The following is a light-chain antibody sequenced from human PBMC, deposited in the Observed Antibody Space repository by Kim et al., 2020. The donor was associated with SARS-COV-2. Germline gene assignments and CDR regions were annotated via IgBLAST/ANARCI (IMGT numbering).Light chain of an antibody. CDR1: SSDVGAYRC. V-gene: IGLV2-8*01. J-gene: IGLJ1*01. Sequence: QSALAQPPSASGSPGQPVTISCTGTSSDVGAYRCDSWYQQHPGKVPKVKISEVNKWPSGVPDRFSGSKSGNTASLTISGLQAEDEADYYCCSYAGSSTYVFGTGTKVTVL. CDR2: EVN. CDR3: CSYAGSSTYV.